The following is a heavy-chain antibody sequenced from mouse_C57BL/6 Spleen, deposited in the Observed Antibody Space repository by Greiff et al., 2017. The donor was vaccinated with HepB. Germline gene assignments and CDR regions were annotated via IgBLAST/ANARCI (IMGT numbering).Heavy chain of an antibody. CDR3: TRENYSNYDYAMDY. Sequence: EVKLMESGEGLVKPGGSLKLSCAASGFTFSSYAMSWVRQTPEKRLEWVAYISSGGDYIYYADTVKGRFTISRDNARNTLYLQMSSLKSEDTAMYYCTRENYSNYDYAMDYWGQGTSVTVSS. D-gene: IGHD2-5*01. V-gene: IGHV5-9-1*02. CDR2: ISSGGDYI. CDR1: GFTFSSYA. J-gene: IGHJ4*01.